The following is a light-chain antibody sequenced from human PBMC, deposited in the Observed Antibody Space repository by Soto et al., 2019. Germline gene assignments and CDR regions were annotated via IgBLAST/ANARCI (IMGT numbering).Light chain of an antibody. Sequence: QSVLTQPASVSGSPGQSITISCTGTSSEVGGYNYVSWYQHHPGKAPKLMIYDVSNRPSGVSNRFSGSKSGNTASLSISGLQPEDEADYYCSSYRTSNTRQIVCGTGTKVTVL. J-gene: IGLJ1*01. CDR1: SSEVGGYNY. CDR3: SSYRTSNTRQIV. V-gene: IGLV2-14*03. CDR2: DVS.